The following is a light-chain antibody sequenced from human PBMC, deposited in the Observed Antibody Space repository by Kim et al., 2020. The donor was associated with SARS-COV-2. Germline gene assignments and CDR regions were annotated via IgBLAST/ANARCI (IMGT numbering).Light chain of an antibody. J-gene: IGLJ1*01. CDR3: QAWDSSTFYV. CDR1: KLGDKY. V-gene: IGLV3-1*01. Sequence: VSPGQTASITCSGDKLGDKYVCWYQQKPGQSPVMVIYQDSKRPSGIPKRFSGSNSGNTATLIISGTQAMDEADYYCQAWDSSTFYVFGTGTKVTVL. CDR2: QDS.